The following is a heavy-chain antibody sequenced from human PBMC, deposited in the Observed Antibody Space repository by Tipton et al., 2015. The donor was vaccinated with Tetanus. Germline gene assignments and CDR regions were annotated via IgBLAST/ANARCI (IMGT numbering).Heavy chain of an antibody. CDR3: VRGVRMRVMYSHFDS. CDR1: GFTFSSYT. V-gene: IGHV3-30*04. CDR2: LSDDGRHG. J-gene: IGHJ4*02. D-gene: IGHD2-15*01. Sequence: SLRLSCAASGFTFSSYTMSWVRQASGSGLEWLGMLSDDGRHGSSAESVKGRFTISRDNSMSTLYLQMENLRPEDTAVYYCVRGVRMRVMYSHFDSWCQGTQIVVSS.